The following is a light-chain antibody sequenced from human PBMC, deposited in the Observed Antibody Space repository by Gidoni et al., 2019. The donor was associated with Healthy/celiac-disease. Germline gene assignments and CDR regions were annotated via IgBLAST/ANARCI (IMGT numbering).Light chain of an antibody. CDR3: QQYYSTPFT. CDR2: WAS. Sequence: DNVITQSPDSLAVSLGERATINCKSSQSVLYSSNNKNYLAWYQQKPGQPPKLLIYWASTRESGVPDRFSGSGSGTDFTLTISSLQAEDVAVYYCQQYYSTPFTFGPGTRVEIK. CDR1: QSVLYSSNNKNY. J-gene: IGKJ3*01. V-gene: IGKV4-1*01.